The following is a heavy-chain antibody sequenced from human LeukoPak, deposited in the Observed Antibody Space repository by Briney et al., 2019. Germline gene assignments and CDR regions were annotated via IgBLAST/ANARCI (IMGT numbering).Heavy chain of an antibody. CDR1: GSTFSSYG. CDR2: MRYDGNNK. Sequence: GGSLRLSCTTSGSTFSSYGMHWVRQAPGKGLEWEAFMRYDGNNKYYADSVKGRFTISRDNSKNTLYLQMNSLRSEDTAMYYCAKEEGNTLGDYWGQGTMVTVSS. J-gene: IGHJ4*02. V-gene: IGHV3-30*02. D-gene: IGHD7-27*01. CDR3: AKEEGNTLGDY.